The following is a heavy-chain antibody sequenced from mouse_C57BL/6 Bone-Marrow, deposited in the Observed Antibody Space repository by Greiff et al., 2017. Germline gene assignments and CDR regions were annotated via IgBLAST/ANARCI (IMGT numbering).Heavy chain of an antibody. J-gene: IGHJ3*01. CDR3: AREAREFAY. CDR2: ISDGGSYT. Sequence: EVKVVESGGGLVKPGGSLKLSCAASGFTFSSYAMSWVRQTPEKRLEWVATISDGGSYTYYPDNVKGRFTISRDNAKNNLYLQMSHLKSEDTAMYCCAREAREFAYWGQGTLVTVSA. CDR1: GFTFSSYA. V-gene: IGHV5-4*01.